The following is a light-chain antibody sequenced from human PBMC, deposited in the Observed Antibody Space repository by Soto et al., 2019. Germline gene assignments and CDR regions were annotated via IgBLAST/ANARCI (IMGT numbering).Light chain of an antibody. CDR2: GAS. CDR1: QRVTSTY. Sequence: EVALTQSPGTLSLSPGERATLSCRSSQRVTSTYLAWYQQKPGQAPGLLIYGASNSATVIPDRFSGSGSGTDFTLTIRRLEREDFAGYFCQQYEKSPFTFGAGTKVDIK. V-gene: IGKV3-20*01. J-gene: IGKJ3*01. CDR3: QQYEKSPFT.